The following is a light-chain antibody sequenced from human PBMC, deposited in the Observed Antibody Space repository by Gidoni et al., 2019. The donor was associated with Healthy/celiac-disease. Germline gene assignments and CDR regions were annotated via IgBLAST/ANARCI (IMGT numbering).Light chain of an antibody. V-gene: IGKV3-11*01. J-gene: IGKJ1*01. CDR3: QQRSNWPTGT. CDR1: QSVSSY. CDR2: DAS. Sequence: ETVLTQSPATLSLSPGERATLSCRASQSVSSYLAWYQQKPGQAPRLLIYDASNRATGIPARFSGSGSGTDFTLTISSLEPEDFAVYYCQQRSNWPTGTFXQXTKVEIK.